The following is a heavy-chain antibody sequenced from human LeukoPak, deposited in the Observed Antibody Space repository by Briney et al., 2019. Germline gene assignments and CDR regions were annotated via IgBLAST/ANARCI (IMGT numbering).Heavy chain of an antibody. CDR2: ISYDGSNN. J-gene: IGHJ4*02. V-gene: IGHV3-30-3*01. CDR1: GFTFSSYT. Sequence: GGSLRLSCAASGFTFSSYTMHWVRQAPGKGLEWVAVISYDGSNNYYADSVKGRFTISRDNAKNSLYLQMNSLRAEDTAMYYCARGGGQLDFDYWGQGTLVTVSS. CDR3: ARGGGQLDFDY. D-gene: IGHD5-24*01.